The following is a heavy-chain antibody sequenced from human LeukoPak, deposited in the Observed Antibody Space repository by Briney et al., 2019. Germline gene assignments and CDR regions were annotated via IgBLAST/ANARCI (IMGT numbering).Heavy chain of an antibody. CDR1: GFTFDDYA. CDR2: IDWNGDDT. V-gene: IGHV3-9*01. J-gene: IGHJ6*02. Sequence: GRSLRLSCAGSGFTFDDYAIYWVRQTPGKGLEWVSGIDWNGDDTDYADSVKGRFTMSRDNARKSVYLQMNSLRPEDTALYYCVKDIESASLRDSNGLDVWGQGTTVTVSS. D-gene: IGHD2-15*01. CDR3: VKDIESASLRDSNGLDV.